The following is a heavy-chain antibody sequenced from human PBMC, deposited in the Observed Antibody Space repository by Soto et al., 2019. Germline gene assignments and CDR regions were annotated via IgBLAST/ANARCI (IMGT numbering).Heavy chain of an antibody. CDR3: ARGSPDYYDSSGYYDY. V-gene: IGHV1-18*01. CDR1: GGTFSRYA. J-gene: IGHJ4*02. Sequence: GASVTVSCQTSGGTFSRYAISWVRQAPGQGLEWMGWISAYNGNTNYAQKLQGRVTMTTDTSTSTAYMELRSLRSDDTAVYYCARGSPDYYDSSGYYDYWGQGTLVTVSS. CDR2: ISAYNGNT. D-gene: IGHD3-22*01.